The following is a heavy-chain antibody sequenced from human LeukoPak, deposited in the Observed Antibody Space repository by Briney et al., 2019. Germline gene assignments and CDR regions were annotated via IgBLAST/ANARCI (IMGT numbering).Heavy chain of an antibody. CDR3: ARFTRRYSGDY. D-gene: IGHD1-26*01. J-gene: IGHJ4*02. CDR2: ISPTGSTT. CDR1: GFSFSGHW. V-gene: IGHV3-74*01. Sequence: GGSLRLSCTASGFSFSGHWMHWARQLPGKGLVWVSRISPTGSTTSYADSVKGRFTIVRDNAYNSLYLQMNSLRAEDTAIYFCARFTRRYSGDYWGQGTLVSVSS.